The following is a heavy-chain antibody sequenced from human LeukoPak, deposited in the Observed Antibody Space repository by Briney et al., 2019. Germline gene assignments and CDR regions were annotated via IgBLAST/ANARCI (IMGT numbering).Heavy chain of an antibody. D-gene: IGHD6-19*01. CDR2: IYYSGST. CDR1: GGSISSSSYY. V-gene: IGHV4-39*01. J-gene: IGHJ4*02. Sequence: SETLSLTCTVSGGSISSSSYYWGWIRQPPGKGLEWIGSIYYSGSTNYNPSLKSRLTISVDTSKNQFSLKLSSVTAADAAVYYCATLKTSGWYFDYWGQGTLVTVSS. CDR3: ATLKTSGWYFDY.